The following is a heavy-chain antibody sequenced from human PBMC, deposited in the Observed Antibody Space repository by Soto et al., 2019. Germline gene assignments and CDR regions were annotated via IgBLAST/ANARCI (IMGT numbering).Heavy chain of an antibody. CDR3: ARGLRCLEWCRQPTDY. V-gene: IGHV3-48*02. CDR2: ISSSSSTI. J-gene: IGHJ4*02. Sequence: EVQLVESGGGLVQPGGSLRLSCAASGFTFSSYSMNWVRQAPGKGLEWVSYISSSSSTIYYADSVKGRFTISRDNAKNSLYLQMNSLRDEDRAVYYCARGLRCLEWCRQPTDYWGQGTLVTVSS. CDR1: GFTFSSYS. D-gene: IGHD3-3*01.